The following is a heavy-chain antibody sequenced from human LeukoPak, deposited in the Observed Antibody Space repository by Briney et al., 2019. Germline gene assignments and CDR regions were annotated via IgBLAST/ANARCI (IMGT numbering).Heavy chain of an antibody. V-gene: IGHV4-59*01. CDR1: GGPISHFY. D-gene: IGHD3-22*01. Sequence: SDPLSLLCSVSGGPISHFYWSWLRQSPGKGLVSIAYVHNSGYTKYNPSLKSRVTISLGQSKEHFFLKLYPVVARHSAMYYCAKDGSSGSFPHNNFYHYIDVWAKGTTVSVSS. J-gene: IGHJ6*03. CDR3: AKDGSSGSFPHNNFYHYIDV. CDR2: VHNSGYT.